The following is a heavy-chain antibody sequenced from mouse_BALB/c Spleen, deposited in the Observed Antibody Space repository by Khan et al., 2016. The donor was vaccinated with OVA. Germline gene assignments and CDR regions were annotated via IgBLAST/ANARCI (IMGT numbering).Heavy chain of an antibody. Sequence: EVELVEFGGGLVKPGGSLKLSCAASGFTFSIYTMSWVRQTPEKRLEWVATISSGGSYTYFVDSVEGRFTLSRDNAKNTLYLQMTSLKSEDTAIYYCTRGESYYGNPYAMDFWSQGTSVTVSS. J-gene: IGHJ4*01. CDR1: GFTFSIYT. CDR2: ISSGGSYT. V-gene: IGHV5-6-4*01. D-gene: IGHD2-1*01. CDR3: TRGESYYGNPYAMDF.